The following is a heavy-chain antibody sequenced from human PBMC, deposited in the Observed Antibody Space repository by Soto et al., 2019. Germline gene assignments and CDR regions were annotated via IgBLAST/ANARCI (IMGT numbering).Heavy chain of an antibody. D-gene: IGHD2-21*01. CDR2: IYYIGST. V-gene: IGHV4-31*03. J-gene: IGHJ4*02. CDR1: GGSISSGGYY. Sequence: SETLSLTCTVPGGSISSGGYYWNWIRQHPGKGLEWIGYIYYIGSTYYNPSLKSRVTMSLDTSKNQFSLKLSSVNAADTAVYYCTRGGDAYKNGHWGQGTLVTVSS. CDR3: TRGGDAYKNGH.